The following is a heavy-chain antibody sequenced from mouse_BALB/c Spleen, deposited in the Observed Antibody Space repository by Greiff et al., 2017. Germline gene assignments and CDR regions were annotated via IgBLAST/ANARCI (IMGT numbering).Heavy chain of an antibody. V-gene: IGHV1-14*01. CDR3: ARGGYGSSYWYFDV. J-gene: IGHJ1*01. CDR2: INPYNDGT. D-gene: IGHD1-1*01. CDR1: GYTFTSYV. Sequence: EVQLVESGPELVKPGASVKMSCKASGYTFTSYVMHWVKQKPGQGLEWIGYINPYNDGTKYNEKFKGKATLTSDKSSSTAYMELSSLTSEDSAVYYCARGGYGSSYWYFDVWGAGTTVTVSS.